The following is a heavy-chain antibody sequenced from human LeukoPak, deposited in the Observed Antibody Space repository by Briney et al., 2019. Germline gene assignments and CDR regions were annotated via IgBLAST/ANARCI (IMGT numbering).Heavy chain of an antibody. CDR3: ARGGAVPAANNWFDP. V-gene: IGHV3-48*03. CDR1: GFTFSSYE. Sequence: PGGSLILSCAASGFTFSSYELNWVRQAPGKGLEWVSYISSSGSTIYYADSVKGRFTISGDNAKNSLYLQMNSLRAEDTAVYYCARGGAVPAANNWFDPWGQGTLVTVSS. D-gene: IGHD2-2*01. CDR2: ISSSGSTI. J-gene: IGHJ5*02.